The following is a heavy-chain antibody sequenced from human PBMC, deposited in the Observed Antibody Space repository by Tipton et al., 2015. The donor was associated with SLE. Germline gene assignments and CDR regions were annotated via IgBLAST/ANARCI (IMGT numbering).Heavy chain of an antibody. CDR2: AYYSGSP. D-gene: IGHD6-13*01. V-gene: IGHV4-59*01. CDR1: GTSISSYY. Sequence: VKPSETLSLTCTVSGTSISSYYWSWIRQSPGKGLEWIGNAYYSGSPNYNPSLKSRVTISLDTSKNQFSLNLTSVTAADTAVYYCARGASSWYVGWFDPWGQGTLVTVSS. J-gene: IGHJ5*02. CDR3: ARGASSWYVGWFDP.